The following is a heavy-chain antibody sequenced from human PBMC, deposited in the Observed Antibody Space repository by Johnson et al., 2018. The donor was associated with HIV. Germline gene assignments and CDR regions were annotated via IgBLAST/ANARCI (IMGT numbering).Heavy chain of an antibody. CDR3: AGRIIFCGGDCYSDGVDI. CDR1: GFTVSSNY. Sequence: VQLVESGGGLVQSGGSLRLSCEASGFTVSSNYMSWVRQAPGKGLEWVSVIYSGGSAFYADSVKGRFIISRDNSKNTLYLQLNSLRVEDTAMYFCAGRIIFCGGDCYSDGVDIWGQGTMVTVSS. CDR2: IYSGGSA. J-gene: IGHJ3*02. D-gene: IGHD2-21*02. V-gene: IGHV3-66*01.